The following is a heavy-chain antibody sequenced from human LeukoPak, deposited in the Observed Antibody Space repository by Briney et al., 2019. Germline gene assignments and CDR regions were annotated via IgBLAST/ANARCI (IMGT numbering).Heavy chain of an antibody. CDR3: AREQVESNSEFDY. Sequence: SVKVSCKASGGTFSSYAISWVRQAPGQGLEWMGGIIPIFGTANYAQKFQGRVTITTDESTSTAYMELSSLRSEDTAVYYCAREQVESNSEFDYWGQGTLVTVSS. J-gene: IGHJ4*02. V-gene: IGHV1-69*05. CDR1: GGTFSSYA. CDR2: IIPIFGTA. D-gene: IGHD4-23*01.